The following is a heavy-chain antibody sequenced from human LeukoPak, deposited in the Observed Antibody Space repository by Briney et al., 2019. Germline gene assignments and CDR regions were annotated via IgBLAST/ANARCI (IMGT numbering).Heavy chain of an antibody. D-gene: IGHD3-10*01. CDR3: AGDPVYYGAGSYVADGFDI. J-gene: IGHJ3*02. Sequence: QPGGSLRLSCAASGFIFSSYEMNWVRQAPGQGLEWISYISGDGSIIYYADSVKGRFTISRDNAKNSLYLQMTSLRAEDTAVYYCAGDPVYYGAGSYVADGFDIWGQGAVVTVSS. V-gene: IGHV3-48*03. CDR2: ISGDGSII. CDR1: GFIFSSYE.